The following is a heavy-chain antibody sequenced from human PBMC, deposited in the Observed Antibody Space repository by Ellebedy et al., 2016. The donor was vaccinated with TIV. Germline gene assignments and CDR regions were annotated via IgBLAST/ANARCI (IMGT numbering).Heavy chain of an antibody. CDR3: ATRKGGEPRDFDY. V-gene: IGHV1-69*04. J-gene: IGHJ4*02. Sequence: ASVKVSCKASGGTFSSYAISWVRQAPGQGLEWMGRIIPILGIANYAQKFQGRVTITADKSTSTAYMELSSLRSEDTAVYYCATRKGGEPRDFDYWGQGTLVTVSS. CDR1: GGTFSSYA. CDR2: IIPILGIA. D-gene: IGHD3-10*01.